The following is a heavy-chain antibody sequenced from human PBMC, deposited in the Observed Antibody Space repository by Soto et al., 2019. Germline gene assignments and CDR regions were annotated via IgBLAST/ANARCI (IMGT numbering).Heavy chain of an antibody. CDR2: ISGSGGST. CDR3: AAPKSSSSWYPVDY. CDR1: GFTFSSYA. Sequence: PGGSLRLSCAASGFTFSSYAMSWVRQAPGKGLEWVSAISGSGGSTYYADSVKGRFTISRDNSKNTLYLQMNSLRAEDTAVYYCAAPKSSSSWYPVDYWGQGTLVTVSS. J-gene: IGHJ4*02. V-gene: IGHV3-23*01. D-gene: IGHD6-13*01.